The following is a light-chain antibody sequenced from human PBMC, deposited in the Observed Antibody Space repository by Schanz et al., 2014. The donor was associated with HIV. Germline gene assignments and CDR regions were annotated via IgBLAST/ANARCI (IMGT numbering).Light chain of an antibody. V-gene: IGLV1-51*01. CDR1: SSNIGNNY. Sequence: QSALTQPPSVSAAPGQRVSISCSGSSSNIGNNYVSWYQQLPGTAPKLLIYDTDRRSSGIPDRISASKSGASATLAITGLQTGDEADYYCGTWDSRMSVGFVFGSGTKVTVL. J-gene: IGLJ1*01. CDR3: GTWDSRMSVGFV. CDR2: DTD.